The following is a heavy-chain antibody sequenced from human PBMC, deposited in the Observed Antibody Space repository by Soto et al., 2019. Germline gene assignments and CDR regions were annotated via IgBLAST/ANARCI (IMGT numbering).Heavy chain of an antibody. CDR3: ARMSYFYDKWYFDL. J-gene: IGHJ2*01. Sequence: QLQESGPGLVMPSQTLSLTCTVSGASINNNDYYWSWIRQTPGKGLEWIGYVYYSGSTDYIPSLKSRLSMSIDKSQNQFTLKLNSVTAADTATYYCARMSYFYDKWYFDLGGRGTLVTVSS. CDR1: GASINNNDYY. V-gene: IGHV4-30-4*01. CDR2: VYYSGST. D-gene: IGHD3-22*01.